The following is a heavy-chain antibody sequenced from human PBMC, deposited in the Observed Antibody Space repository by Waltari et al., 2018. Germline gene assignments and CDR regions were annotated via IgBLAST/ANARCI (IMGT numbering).Heavy chain of an antibody. D-gene: IGHD7-27*01. Sequence: EVQLVESGGGLVQPGGSLRLSCAASGFTFRGYAMSWVRQSPGKGLGWVSTIGGSRGSTYYADSVKGRFTISRDISTNTLYLQLNSLRRDDTAIYFCAKDGTGDFALGSFDVWGHGTMVTVS. CDR1: GFTFRGYA. CDR2: IGGSRGST. V-gene: IGHV3-23*04. CDR3: AKDGTGDFALGSFDV. J-gene: IGHJ3*01.